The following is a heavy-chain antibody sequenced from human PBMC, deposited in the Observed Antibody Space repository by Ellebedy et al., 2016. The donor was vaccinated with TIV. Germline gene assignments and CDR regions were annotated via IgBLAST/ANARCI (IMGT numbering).Heavy chain of an antibody. CDR3: ARGGDGHNPQQLDY. CDR1: GFVFNNCA. CDR2: IWYDGRNK. D-gene: IGHD5-24*01. Sequence: GGSLRLSCTAPGFVFNNCAMHWVRQAPGKGLEWVAMIWYDGRNKAYGDSLKGRFSVSRDNSENTLYLQMNSLRAEDTAVYYCARGGDGHNPQQLDYWGQGTLVTVSS. J-gene: IGHJ4*02. V-gene: IGHV3-33*01.